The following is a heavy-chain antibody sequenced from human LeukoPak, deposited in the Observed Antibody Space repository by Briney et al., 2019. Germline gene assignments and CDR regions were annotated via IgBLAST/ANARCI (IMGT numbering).Heavy chain of an antibody. Sequence: PGGSLRLSSAASGFSINSYSMTWVRQAPGKGLEWVSTISSSGGYIYYADSVKGRFTISRDTAKNSLYLQMNSLRVEDTAVYNCARLRDTVTSASDYWGQGTLVTVSS. CDR2: ISSSGGYI. J-gene: IGHJ4*02. CDR3: ARLRDTVTSASDY. V-gene: IGHV3-21*01. D-gene: IGHD4-17*01. CDR1: GFSINSYS.